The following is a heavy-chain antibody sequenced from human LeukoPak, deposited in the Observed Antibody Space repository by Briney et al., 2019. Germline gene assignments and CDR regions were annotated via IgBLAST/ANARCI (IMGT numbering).Heavy chain of an antibody. CDR2: IYYSGST. J-gene: IGHJ6*02. D-gene: IGHD3-10*01. V-gene: IGHV4-59*01. CDR1: GGSISSYY. CDR3: ARDREVRGVQNYYGMDV. Sequence: SETLSLTCTVSGGSISSYYWSWIRQPPGKGLEWIGYIYYSGSTNYNPSLKSRVTISVDTSKNQFSLKLSSVTAADTAVYYCARDREVRGVQNYYGMDVWGQGTTVTVSS.